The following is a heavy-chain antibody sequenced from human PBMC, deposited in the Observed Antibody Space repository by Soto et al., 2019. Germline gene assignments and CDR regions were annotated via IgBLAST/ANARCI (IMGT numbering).Heavy chain of an antibody. D-gene: IGHD6-13*01. CDR1: GFTFSSYG. J-gene: IGHJ4*02. Sequence: QVQLVESGGGVVQPGRSLRLSCAASGFTFSSYGMHWVRQAPGKGLEWVAVISYDGSNKYYADSVKGRFTISRDNSKNPLYLQMNRLSAEDTAVYYCAQDLAAAGHFDYWGQGTLVTVSS. CDR2: ISYDGSNK. CDR3: AQDLAAAGHFDY. V-gene: IGHV3-30*18.